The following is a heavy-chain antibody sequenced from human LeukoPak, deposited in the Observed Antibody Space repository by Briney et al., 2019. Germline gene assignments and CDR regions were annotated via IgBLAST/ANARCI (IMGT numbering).Heavy chain of an antibody. V-gene: IGHV4-39*01. Sequence: KPSETLSLTCTVSGGSISSSSYYWGWIRQPPGKGLEWIGSIYYSGSTYYNPSLKSRVTISVDTSKNQFSLKLSSVTAADTAVYYCARHDGGYKNFDYWGRGTLVTVSS. D-gene: IGHD5-24*01. J-gene: IGHJ4*02. CDR2: IYYSGST. CDR1: GGSISSSSYY. CDR3: ARHDGGYKNFDY.